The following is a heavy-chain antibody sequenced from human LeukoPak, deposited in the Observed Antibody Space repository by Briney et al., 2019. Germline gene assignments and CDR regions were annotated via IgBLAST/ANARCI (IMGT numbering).Heavy chain of an antibody. J-gene: IGHJ5*02. CDR1: GGTFSSYG. CDR3: ARGGVTTLDWFDP. V-gene: IGHV1-69*05. CDR2: TIPMFHTT. D-gene: IGHD1-1*01. Sequence: ASVKVSCKASGGTFSSYGFSWVRQGPGQGLGWMGGTIPMFHTTVYAQKFQGRVTISTDESTSTAYMEVSSLRSEDTAVYYCARGGVTTLDWFDPWGQGTLVTVSS.